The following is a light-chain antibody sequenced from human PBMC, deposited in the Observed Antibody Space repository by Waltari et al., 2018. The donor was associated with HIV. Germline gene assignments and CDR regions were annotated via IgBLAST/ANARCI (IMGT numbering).Light chain of an antibody. J-gene: IGLJ2*01. CDR2: DVS. CDR3: SSYTSSRTVV. CDR1: SSDVGRYNY. V-gene: IGLV2-14*03. Sequence: QSALTQPASVSGSPGQSITLSCIGASSDVGRYNYVSWYQHHPGKAPKLIIYDVSKRPSGVSNRFSGSKSGTTASLTISGLQAEDEADYYCSSYTSSRTVVFGGGTKLTVL.